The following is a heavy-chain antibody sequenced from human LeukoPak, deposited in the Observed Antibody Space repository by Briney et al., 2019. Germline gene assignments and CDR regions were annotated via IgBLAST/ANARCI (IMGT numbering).Heavy chain of an antibody. CDR3: AKDRKASIAVAGPFDY. CDR2: INSDGTST. V-gene: IGHV3-74*01. J-gene: IGHJ4*02. D-gene: IGHD6-19*01. Sequence: GGSLRLSCVASEFTFSAYWIHWVRQAPGKGLVWVSRINSDGTSTIYADSVKGRFTISRDNARNTLYLQMNSLRAEDTAVYYCAKDRKASIAVAGPFDYWGQGTLVTVSS. CDR1: EFTFSAYW.